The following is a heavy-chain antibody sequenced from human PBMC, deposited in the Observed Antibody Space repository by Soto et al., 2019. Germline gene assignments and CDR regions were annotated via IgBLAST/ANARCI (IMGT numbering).Heavy chain of an antibody. CDR1: GFSLSTSGVG. J-gene: IGHJ6*02. Sequence: SGPTLVNPTQTLTLTCTFSGFSLSTSGVGLGWIRQPPGKALEWLALIYWNDDKRYSPSLKSRLTITKDTSKNQVALTMTNMEPVDTATYYCAHLTYYYGSGSYKRAMDVWGQGTTVTVSS. D-gene: IGHD3-10*01. CDR2: IYWNDDK. CDR3: AHLTYYYGSGSYKRAMDV. V-gene: IGHV2-5*01.